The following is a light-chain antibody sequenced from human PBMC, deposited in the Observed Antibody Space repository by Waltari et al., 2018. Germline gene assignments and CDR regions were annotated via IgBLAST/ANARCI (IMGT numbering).Light chain of an antibody. CDR1: KSLLQSNGYNF. CDR3: LQALQTPLFA. J-gene: IGKJ3*01. Sequence: MTKSQLRLPVTPGVPASFPCPSSKSLLQSNGYNFLDWVLQKPGQSPHLLIYLDYNRAYGVPDRFSGSASGKAFALKNSRVEAEDVGVYHCLQALQTPLFALGPGTKVHIK. CDR2: LDY. V-gene: IGKV2-28*01.